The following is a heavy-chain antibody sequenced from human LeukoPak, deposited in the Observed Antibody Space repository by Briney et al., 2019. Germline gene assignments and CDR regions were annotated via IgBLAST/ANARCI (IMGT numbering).Heavy chain of an antibody. Sequence: GGSLRLSCAASGFTFSNYGMGWVRQAPGKGLEWVSAISGSGDSPYYADSVKGRFTISRDNSKNTLYLQMNSLRAEDTAVYYCTRNSGWYGLSWGQGTLVTVSS. D-gene: IGHD6-19*01. J-gene: IGHJ1*01. CDR3: TRNSGWYGLS. CDR2: ISGSGDSP. CDR1: GFTFSNYG. V-gene: IGHV3-23*01.